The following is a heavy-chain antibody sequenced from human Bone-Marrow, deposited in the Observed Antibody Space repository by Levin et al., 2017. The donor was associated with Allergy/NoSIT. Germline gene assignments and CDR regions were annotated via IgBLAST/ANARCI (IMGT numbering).Heavy chain of an antibody. V-gene: IGHV4-59*01. CDR2: IYYSGST. CDR1: GGSISSYY. D-gene: IGHD3-3*01. CDR3: ARAGDFWSGYQTNYFDY. J-gene: IGHJ4*02. Sequence: SQTLSLTCTVSGGSISSYYWSWIRQPPGKGLEWIGYIYYSGSTNYNPSLKSRVTISVDTSKNQFSLKLSSVTAADTAVYYCARAGDFWSGYQTNYFDYWGQGTLVTVSS.